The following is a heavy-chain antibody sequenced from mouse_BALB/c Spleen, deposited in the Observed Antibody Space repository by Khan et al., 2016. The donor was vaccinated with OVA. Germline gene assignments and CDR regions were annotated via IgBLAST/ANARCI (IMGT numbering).Heavy chain of an antibody. CDR3: TRRAYYYDSEGFAY. CDR2: VSTGGGYT. J-gene: IGHJ3*01. CDR1: GFTFSTYG. V-gene: IGHV5-6*01. Sequence: DVHLVESGGDLVKPGGSLKLSCAASGFTFSTYGMSWVRQTPDKRLEWVATVSTGGGYTYYPDSVKGRFTISRDNAKNTLYLQMSGLKSEDTAMFYCTRRAYYYDSEGFAYWGQGTLVTVSA. D-gene: IGHD1-1*01.